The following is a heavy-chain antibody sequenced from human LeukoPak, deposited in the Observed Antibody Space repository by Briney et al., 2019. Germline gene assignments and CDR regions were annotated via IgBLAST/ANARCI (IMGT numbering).Heavy chain of an antibody. Sequence: PGGSLRLSCAASGFTFRSFGVSWVRQAPGKGLEWVSGISGTGSSTYYADSVKGRFTISRDNSKNTLYLQMNSLRAEDTAVYYCAKGKVVVSGYYYGLDVWGQGTTVTVSS. CDR3: AKGKVVVSGYYYGLDV. CDR2: ISGTGSST. V-gene: IGHV3-23*01. J-gene: IGHJ6*02. D-gene: IGHD3-22*01. CDR1: GFTFRSFG.